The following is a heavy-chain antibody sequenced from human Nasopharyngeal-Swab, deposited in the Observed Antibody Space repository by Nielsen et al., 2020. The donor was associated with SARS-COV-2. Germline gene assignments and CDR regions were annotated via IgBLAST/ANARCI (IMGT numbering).Heavy chain of an antibody. CDR2: LSNDGGDK. J-gene: IGHJ4*02. V-gene: IGHV3-30*18. CDR3: AKDGEVAAARYYFDY. CDR1: GVTFIRYV. Sequence: GGALRLSCAASGVTFIRYVMHWFRQCPGSGLEWEAVLSNDGGDKYYAAAVSGRFNISRANSKNTLYLQMNSLRSEDTAVYYCAKDGEVAAARYYFDYWGQGTLVTVSS. D-gene: IGHD6-13*01.